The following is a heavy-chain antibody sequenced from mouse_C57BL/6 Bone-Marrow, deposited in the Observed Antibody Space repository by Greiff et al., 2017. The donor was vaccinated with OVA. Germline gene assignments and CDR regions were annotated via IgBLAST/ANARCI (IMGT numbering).Heavy chain of an antibody. CDR1: GFTFSSYA. CDR2: ISSGGDYI. J-gene: IGHJ3*01. V-gene: IGHV5-9-1*02. D-gene: IGHD4-1*01. Sequence: EVQRVESGEGLVKPGGSLKLSCAASGFTFSSYAMSWVRQTPEKRLEWVAYISSGGDYIYYADTVKGRFTISRDNARTTLYLQMSSLKSEDTAMYYGTRLSSWDWFAYWGQGTLVTVSA. CDR3: TRLSSWDWFAY.